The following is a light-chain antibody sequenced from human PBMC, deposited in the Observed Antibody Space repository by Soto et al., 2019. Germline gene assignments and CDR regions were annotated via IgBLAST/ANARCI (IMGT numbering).Light chain of an antibody. CDR1: SSDVGGYNY. V-gene: IGLV2-8*01. CDR2: EVN. J-gene: IGLJ1*01. Sequence: QSVLTPPPSASGSPGQSVTISCTGTSSDVGGYNYVSWYQQHPGKAPKLMIYEVNKRPSGVPDRFSGSKSGNTASLTVSGLQAEDEADYYCSSYAGSNNFVFGTGTKVTVL. CDR3: SSYAGSNNFV.